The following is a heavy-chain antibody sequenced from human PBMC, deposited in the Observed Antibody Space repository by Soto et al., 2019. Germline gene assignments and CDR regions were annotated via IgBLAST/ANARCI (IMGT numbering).Heavy chain of an antibody. J-gene: IGHJ4*02. CDR1: GGSFNDYY. CDR3: ARRTSGIVAAATGYYFDY. D-gene: IGHD6-13*01. V-gene: IGHV4-34*01. CDR2: INHSGST. Sequence: SETLSLTCAVYGGSFNDYYWSWIRQPPGKGLEWIGEINHSGSTNDNPSLKNRVTISVDTSRNQVSLKLSSVTAADTAIYYCARRTSGIVAAATGYYFDYWGRGTLVTVSS.